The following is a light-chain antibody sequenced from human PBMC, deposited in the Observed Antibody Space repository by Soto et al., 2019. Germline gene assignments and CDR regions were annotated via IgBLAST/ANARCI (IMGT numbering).Light chain of an antibody. Sequence: DIQMTQSPSSLSASVGDRVTITCQASQDISNYVSWYQQKPGKAPNILIYDASNSETGVPLRFRGCRSGKDFTFNISSLQAEDVAIYDCQHYDDVPCSFGGGTKVEIK. CDR2: DAS. CDR1: QDISNY. J-gene: IGKJ4*01. CDR3: QHYDDVPCS. V-gene: IGKV1-33*01.